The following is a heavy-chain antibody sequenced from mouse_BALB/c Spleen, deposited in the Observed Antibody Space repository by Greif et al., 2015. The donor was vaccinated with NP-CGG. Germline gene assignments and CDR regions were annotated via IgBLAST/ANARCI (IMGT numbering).Heavy chain of an antibody. CDR1: GYTFTSYW. D-gene: IGHD2-4*01. Sequence: QVQLKQSGAELVKPGASVKLSCKASGYTFTSYWMHWVKQRPGQGLEWIGEINPSNGRTNYNEKFKSKATLTVDKSSSTAYMQLSSLTSEDSAVYYCARRGYYDYDGDWYFDVWGAGTTVTVSS. CDR2: INPSNGRT. CDR3: ARRGYYDYDGDWYFDV. J-gene: IGHJ1*01. V-gene: IGHV1S81*02.